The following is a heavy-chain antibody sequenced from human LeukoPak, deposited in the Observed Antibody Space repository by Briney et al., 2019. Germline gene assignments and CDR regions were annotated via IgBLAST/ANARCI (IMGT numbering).Heavy chain of an antibody. D-gene: IGHD1-26*01. CDR1: GFTFSSYS. CDR3: ARQTSVGSCLRHFDY. V-gene: IGHV3-21*01. J-gene: IGHJ4*02. CDR2: ISSSSSYV. Sequence: GGSLRLSCAASGFTFSSYSMNWVRQAPGKGLEWVSSISSSSSYVYYADSVKGRFTISRDNAKNSLYLQMNSLRAEDTAVYYCARQTSVGSCLRHFDYWGQGTLVTVSS.